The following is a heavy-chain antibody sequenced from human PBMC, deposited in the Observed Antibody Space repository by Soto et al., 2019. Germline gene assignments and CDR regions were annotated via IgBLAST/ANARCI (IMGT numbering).Heavy chain of an antibody. V-gene: IGHV4-59*01. CDR2: VYYTGST. Sequence: KTSETLSLTCTVSGDSISTFYWGWMRQYPGKELEWIGYVYYTGSTNYNPSLKSRVTISVDRSKNQFSLKLTSANAADTAVYYCARGRTVRNYADDSSDYFYFFDYWGQGTQVTVSS. D-gene: IGHD3-22*01. CDR3: ARGRTVRNYADDSSDYFYFFDY. CDR1: GDSISTFY. J-gene: IGHJ4*02.